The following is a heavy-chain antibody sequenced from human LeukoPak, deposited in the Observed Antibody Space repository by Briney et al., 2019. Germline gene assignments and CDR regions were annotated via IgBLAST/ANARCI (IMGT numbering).Heavy chain of an antibody. D-gene: IGHD1/OR15-1a*01. V-gene: IGHV3-73*01. CDR3: TRMDSKLEHRVEFDY. J-gene: IGHJ4*02. CDR1: GFIFSGSA. CDR2: IKDKTESYAT. Sequence: PGGSLRLSCAASGFIFSGSAIHWVRQASGKGLEWVGRIKDKTESYATAYAASVKGRFTISRDDSKNTAYLQMNSLQTEDTAVYYCTRMDSKLEHRVEFDYWGQGTLVTVSS.